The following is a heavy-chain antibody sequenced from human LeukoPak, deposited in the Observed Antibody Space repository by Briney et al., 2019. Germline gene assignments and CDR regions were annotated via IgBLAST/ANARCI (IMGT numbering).Heavy chain of an antibody. Sequence: GGSLRLSCAASGFTFSSSSMNWVRQAPEKGLEWVSYISTSGGTIYYADSVKGRFTISGDNAKNSLYLQMDSLRAEDTAVYYCARHIPFDCWGQGTLVTVSS. CDR3: ARHIPFDC. CDR1: GFTFSSSS. D-gene: IGHD2-21*01. CDR2: ISTSGGTI. V-gene: IGHV3-48*01. J-gene: IGHJ4*02.